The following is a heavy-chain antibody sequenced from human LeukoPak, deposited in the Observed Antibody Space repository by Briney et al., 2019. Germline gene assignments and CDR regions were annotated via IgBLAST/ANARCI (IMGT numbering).Heavy chain of an antibody. CDR3: ARHVMYYGSGKQGNYYYYMDV. J-gene: IGHJ6*03. Sequence: SETLSLTCAVYGGSFSGYYWSWIRQPPGKGLEWIGEINHSGSTNYNPSLKSRVTISVDTSKNQFSLKLSSVTAADTAVYYCARHVMYYGSGKQGNYYYYMDVWGKGTTVTISS. D-gene: IGHD3-10*01. V-gene: IGHV4-34*01. CDR2: INHSGST. CDR1: GGSFSGYY.